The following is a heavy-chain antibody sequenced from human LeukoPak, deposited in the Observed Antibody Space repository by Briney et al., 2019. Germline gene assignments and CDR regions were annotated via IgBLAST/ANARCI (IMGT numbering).Heavy chain of an antibody. J-gene: IGHJ4*02. D-gene: IGHD3-22*01. CDR2: IYYSGST. V-gene: IGHV4-39*01. CDR3: VLRNYYDSSGPLFDY. Sequence: SETLSLTCTVSGGSISSSSYYWGWIRQPLGKGLEWIGSIYYSGSTYYNPSLKSRVTISVDTSKNQFSLKLSSVTAADMAVYYCVLRNYYDSSGPLFDYWGQGTLVTVSS. CDR1: GGSISSSSYY.